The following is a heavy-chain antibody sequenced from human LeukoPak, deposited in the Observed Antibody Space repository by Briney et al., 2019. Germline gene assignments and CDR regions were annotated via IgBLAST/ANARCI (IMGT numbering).Heavy chain of an antibody. CDR2: IKQDRSKK. Sequence: PGGSLRLSCAASXXXFSNYAMSWVRQAPGRGLEWVANIKQDRSKKYYVESVKGRFTISRDNATNSAYLEMNSLRAEDTAVDYCSRDLGGSGYDLYDFWGQGTLVTVSS. V-gene: IGHV3-7*01. CDR1: XXXFSNYA. J-gene: IGHJ4*02. D-gene: IGHD5-12*01. CDR3: SRDLGGSGYDLYDF.